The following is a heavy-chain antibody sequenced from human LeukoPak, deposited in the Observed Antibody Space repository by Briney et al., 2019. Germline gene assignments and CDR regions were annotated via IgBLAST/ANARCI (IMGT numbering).Heavy chain of an antibody. D-gene: IGHD6-13*01. J-gene: IGHJ4*02. CDR3: AKALRSAAGTSYYFDY. CDR1: GFTFDDYA. V-gene: IGHV3-9*01. Sequence: PGGSLRLSCAASGFTFDDYAMHWVRQAPGKGLEWVSGISWNSGSIGYADSVKGRFTISRDNAKNSLYLQMNSLRAEDTALYYCAKALRSAAGTSYYFDYWGQGTLVTVSS. CDR2: ISWNSGSI.